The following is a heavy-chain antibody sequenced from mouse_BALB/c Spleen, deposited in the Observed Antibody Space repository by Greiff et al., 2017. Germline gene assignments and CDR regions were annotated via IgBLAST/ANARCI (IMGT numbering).Heavy chain of an antibody. D-gene: IGHD2-1*01. CDR3: TRSGYGNCWFAY. Sequence: VQLQQSGTVLARPGASVKMSCKASGYTFTSYWMHWVKQRPGQGLEWIGAIYPGNSDTSYNQKFKGKAKLTAVTSTSTAYMELSSLTNEDSAVYYCTRSGYGNCWFAYWGQGTLVTVSA. CDR1: GYTFTSYW. J-gene: IGHJ3*01. V-gene: IGHV1-5*01. CDR2: IYPGNSDT.